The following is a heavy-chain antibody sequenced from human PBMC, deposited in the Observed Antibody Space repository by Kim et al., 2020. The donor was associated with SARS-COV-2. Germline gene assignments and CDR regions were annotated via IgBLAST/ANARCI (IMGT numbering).Heavy chain of an antibody. J-gene: IGHJ4*02. CDR2: INAGNGNT. Sequence: ASVKVSCKASGYTFTSYAMHWMRQVPGQRLEWMGWINAGNGNTKYSQKFQGRVTITRDTSASTAYMELSSLRSEDTAVYCCARDKYILTGYDYWGQGTLVTVSS. D-gene: IGHD3-9*01. CDR1: GYTFTSYA. V-gene: IGHV1-3*01. CDR3: ARDKYILTGYDY.